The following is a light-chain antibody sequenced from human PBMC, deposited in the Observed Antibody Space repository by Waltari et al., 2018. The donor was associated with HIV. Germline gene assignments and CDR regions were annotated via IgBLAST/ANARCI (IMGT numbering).Light chain of an antibody. J-gene: IGKJ2*01. CDR1: QGIGSD. CDR3: QRYDRAPYT. Sequence: DVQMTQSPSSLSASVGDRVAITCRASQGIGSDLAWYQRKPGKVPKLLIYAVSTLQSGVPSRFSGSGSGTDFTLTITNLQTEDFSFYYCQRYDRAPYTFGPGTRLELK. CDR2: AVS. V-gene: IGKV1-27*01.